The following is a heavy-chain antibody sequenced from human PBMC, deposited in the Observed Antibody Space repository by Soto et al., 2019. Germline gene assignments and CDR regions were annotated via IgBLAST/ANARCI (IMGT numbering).Heavy chain of an antibody. D-gene: IGHD1-26*01. V-gene: IGHV1-58*01. Sequence: SVKVSCKASGFTFTSSAVQWVRQARGQRLEWIGWIVVGSGNTNYAQKFQERVTITRDMSTSTAYMELSSLRSEDTAVYYCAADPGGSYQTFDYWGRGTLVTVSS. CDR3: AADPGGSYQTFDY. CDR1: GFTFTSSA. CDR2: IVVGSGNT. J-gene: IGHJ4*02.